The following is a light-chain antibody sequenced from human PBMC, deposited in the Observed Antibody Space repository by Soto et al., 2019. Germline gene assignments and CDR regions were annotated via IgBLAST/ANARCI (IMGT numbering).Light chain of an antibody. J-gene: IGKJ5*01. CDR3: QHSASSPIT. CDR2: GAS. Sequence: VLTQSPDTLSLSPGATAILSCRASQTIDTYSAWYQLKPGQRPRLLIYGASSRALGIPDRFIGSGSGTNFTLTIHRLEPEDFAVYFCQHSASSPITFGQGTRLEIK. CDR1: QTIDTY. V-gene: IGKV3-20*01.